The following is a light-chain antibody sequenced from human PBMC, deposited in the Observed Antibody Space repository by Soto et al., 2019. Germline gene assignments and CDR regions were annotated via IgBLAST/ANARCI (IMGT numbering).Light chain of an antibody. CDR2: GVS. Sequence: VLTQSPGTPSLSPGERATLSCRASQTILNNYLAWFQQKPGQAPRLLIYGVSSRAAGIPDRFSGSGSETDFSLTISRLEPEDFAVYYCQQFGTSPWTFGQGTKVDI. V-gene: IGKV3-20*01. CDR1: QTILNNY. CDR3: QQFGTSPWT. J-gene: IGKJ1*01.